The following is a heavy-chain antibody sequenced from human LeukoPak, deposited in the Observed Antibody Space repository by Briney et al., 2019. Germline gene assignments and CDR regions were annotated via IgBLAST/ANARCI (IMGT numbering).Heavy chain of an antibody. D-gene: IGHD3-9*01. CDR3: ARELSHYDILTGYYIPP. CDR2: ISAYNGNT. Sequence: ASVKVSCKASGYTFTSYGISWVRQAPGQGLEWMGWISAYNGNTNYAQKLQGRVTMTTDTSTSTAYMELRSLRSDDTAVYYCARELSHYDILTGYYIPPWGQGTLVTVSS. J-gene: IGHJ5*02. CDR1: GYTFTSYG. V-gene: IGHV1-18*01.